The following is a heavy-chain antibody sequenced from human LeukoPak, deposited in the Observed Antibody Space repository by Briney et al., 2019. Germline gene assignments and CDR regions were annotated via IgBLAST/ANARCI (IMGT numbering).Heavy chain of an antibody. CDR2: ISGSGGSI. D-gene: IGHD6-6*01. CDR3: TKDSSSEPWYGTDV. V-gene: IGHV3-23*01. CDR1: GFTFSSYA. J-gene: IGHJ6*02. Sequence: GGSLRLSCAASGFTFSSYAMSWVRQAPGKGLEWVSAISGSGGSIYHADSAKGRFTISRDNSKNTLYLQMNSLRAEDTAVYYCTKDSSSEPWYGTDVWGQGTTVTVSS.